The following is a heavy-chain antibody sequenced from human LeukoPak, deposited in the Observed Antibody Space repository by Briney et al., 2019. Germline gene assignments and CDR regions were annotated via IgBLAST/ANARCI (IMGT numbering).Heavy chain of an antibody. Sequence: PSETLSLTCAVYGGSFSGYYWSWIRQPPGKGLEWIGEINHSGSTNYNPSPKSRVTISVDTSKNQFSLKLSSVTAADTAVYYCADRRRYSYGLDYWGQGTLGTVSS. CDR1: GGSFSGYY. CDR2: INHSGST. V-gene: IGHV4-34*01. CDR3: ADRRRYSYGLDY. J-gene: IGHJ4*02. D-gene: IGHD5-18*01.